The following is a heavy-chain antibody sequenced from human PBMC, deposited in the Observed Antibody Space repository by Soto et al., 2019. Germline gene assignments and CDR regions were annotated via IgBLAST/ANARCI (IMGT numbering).Heavy chain of an antibody. CDR1: GYTFTDSF. CDR2: INPLSGGA. J-gene: IGHJ4*02. D-gene: IGHD5-12*01. Sequence: ASVKVSCKASGYTFTDSFIHWVRQAPGQGPEWMGWINPLSGGAKYAQKFQGRVTMTRDRSIRTAYMEVRRLSSDDTAVYYCAREGSGYNFWGQGTQVTVSS. CDR3: AREGSGYNF. V-gene: IGHV1-2*02.